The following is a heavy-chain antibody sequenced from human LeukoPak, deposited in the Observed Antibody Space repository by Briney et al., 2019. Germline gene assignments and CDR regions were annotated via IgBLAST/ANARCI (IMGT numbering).Heavy chain of an antibody. CDR1: GGSISRDGHY. CDR2: VSSSGTT. Sequence: SQTLSLTCTVSGGSISRDGHYWSWIRQYPGKGLESIGSVSSSGTTTYDPSLKSRDTISLDTSQNQFALNLRSLTAADTAVYYCARERVRDAFDIWRQGTMVGVPS. CDR3: ARERVRDAFDI. J-gene: IGHJ3*02. V-gene: IGHV4-31*03.